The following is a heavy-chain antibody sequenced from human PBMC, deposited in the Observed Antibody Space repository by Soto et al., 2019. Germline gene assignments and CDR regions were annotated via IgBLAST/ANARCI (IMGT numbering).Heavy chain of an antibody. D-gene: IGHD5-12*01. V-gene: IGHV1-24*01. Sequence: ASVKVSCKVSGYTLTELSMHWVRQAPGKGLEWMGGFDPEDGETIYAQKFQGRVTMTEDTSTDTAYLQWRSLKASDAAMYYCARRDGFKIDHWGQGTPVTVSS. CDR2: FDPEDGET. CDR3: ARRDGFKIDH. J-gene: IGHJ4*02. CDR1: GYTLTELS.